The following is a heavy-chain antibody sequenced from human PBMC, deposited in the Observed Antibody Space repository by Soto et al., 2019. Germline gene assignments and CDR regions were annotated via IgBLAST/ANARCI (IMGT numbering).Heavy chain of an antibody. V-gene: IGHV4-4*07. CDR2: IYTSGST. J-gene: IGHJ4*02. Sequence: QVQLQESGPGLVKPSETLSLTCTVSGDSMTKYYWSWIRQPAGKGLEWIGRIYTSGSTNYNPSLKSRVTMSIGTANNHFALKLKSVTAADTAVYCCARTVGAAYYFDFWGQGALVTVSS. D-gene: IGHD1-26*01. CDR1: GDSMTKYY. CDR3: ARTVGAAYYFDF.